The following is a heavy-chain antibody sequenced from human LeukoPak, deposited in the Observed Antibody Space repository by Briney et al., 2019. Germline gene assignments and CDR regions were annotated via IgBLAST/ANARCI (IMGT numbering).Heavy chain of an antibody. J-gene: IGHJ4*02. CDR1: GFTFSSYG. Sequence: PGGSLRLSCAASGFTFSSYGMHWVRQAPGKGLEWVAFIRYDGSNKYYADSVKGRFTISRDNSKNTLYLQMNSLRAEDTAVYYCAKVPQTGTTTQRWPHYWGQGTLVTVSS. CDR3: AKVPQTGTTTQRWPHY. V-gene: IGHV3-30*02. D-gene: IGHD1-7*01. CDR2: IRYDGSNK.